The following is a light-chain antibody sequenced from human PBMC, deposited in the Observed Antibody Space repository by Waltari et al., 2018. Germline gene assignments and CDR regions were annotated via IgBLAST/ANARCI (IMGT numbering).Light chain of an antibody. CDR1: QTIETW. Sequence: DIQMTQSPSIVSASVGDRVTITCRASQTIETWLAWYQQKPGKVPKLLIYRASTLRREFPSRFSGSGSGTDFTLTISSLQADDFATYYCQQYKTNPASFSLGTKLEIK. CDR2: RAS. V-gene: IGKV1-5*03. J-gene: IGKJ1*01. CDR3: QQYKTNPAS.